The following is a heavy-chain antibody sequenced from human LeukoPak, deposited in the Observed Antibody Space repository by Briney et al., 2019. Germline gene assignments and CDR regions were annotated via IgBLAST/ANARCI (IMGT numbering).Heavy chain of an antibody. CDR2: ISGSGGST. D-gene: IGHD3-10*01. J-gene: IGHJ4*02. CDR1: GFTFSSYA. CDR3: AKDGKNPLWFGELPMYYFDY. V-gene: IGHV3-23*01. Sequence: GGSLRLSCAASGFTFSSYAMSWVRQAPGKGLEWVSAISGSGGSTYYADSVKGRFTISRDNSKNTLYLQMNSLRAEDTAVYYCAKDGKNPLWFGELPMYYFDYWGQGTLVTVSS.